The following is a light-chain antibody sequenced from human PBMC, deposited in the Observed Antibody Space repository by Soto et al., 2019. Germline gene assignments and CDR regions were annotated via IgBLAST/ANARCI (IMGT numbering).Light chain of an antibody. CDR3: QSYVCSLSDYV. CDR1: SSNIGAGFN. J-gene: IGLJ1*01. V-gene: IGLV1-40*01. Sequence: QSALTQPPSVSGAPGQRVTISCTGSSSNIGAGFNVHWYQQLPETAPKLLIFNNNNRPSGVPDRFYGSNSGTSASLAITGLQAWYEADYYCQSYVCSLSDYVLGNGTKVTV. CDR2: NNN.